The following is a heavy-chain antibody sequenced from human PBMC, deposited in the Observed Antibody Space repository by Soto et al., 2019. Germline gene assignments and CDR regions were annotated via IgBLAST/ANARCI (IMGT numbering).Heavy chain of an antibody. D-gene: IGHD5-18*01. CDR1: GFTFSNYI. J-gene: IGHJ6*02. CDR2: ISYDGSNK. CDR3: AGGDTYYALGV. V-gene: IGHV3-30-3*01. Sequence: QLQLVESGGGVVQPGRSLRLSCAASGFTFSNYIMHWVRQAPGKGLEWVGFISYDGSNKDYADSVKGGFTISRDNSKNTLYLQLSSLRPEDTAVYYCAGGDTYYALGVWGQGTTVTVSS.